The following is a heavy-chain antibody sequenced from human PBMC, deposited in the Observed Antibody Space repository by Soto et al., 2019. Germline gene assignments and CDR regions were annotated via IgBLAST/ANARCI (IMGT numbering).Heavy chain of an antibody. V-gene: IGHV3-11*01. J-gene: IGHJ3*02. CDR3: ARDGRYKTPYDGFDT. Sequence: QAQVVESGGGLVKPGGSPRLSCATSGINFSDHFMAWIRLSPGKGLEWIAYISGSGTTIYYADSVRGRFTISRDNANDSLYLQMNSLRAEDTAVYYCARDGRYKTPYDGFDTWGQGTIVTVSS. D-gene: IGHD1-26*01. CDR2: ISGSGTTI. CDR1: GINFSDHF.